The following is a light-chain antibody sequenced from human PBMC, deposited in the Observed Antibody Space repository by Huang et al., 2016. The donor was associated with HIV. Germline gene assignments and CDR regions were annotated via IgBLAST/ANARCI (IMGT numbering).Light chain of an antibody. V-gene: IGKV3-20*01. CDR3: QQYDTSPWT. J-gene: IGKJ1*01. CDR2: GAS. CDR1: QSVTRSS. Sequence: EIALTQSPGTLSLSPGERATLSCRASQSVTRSSFAWYQQPPGQPPRLLIYGASSRATGIPDRFSGSGSGTDFTLTISGLEPEDFAVYYCQQYDTSPWTFGQGTKVEIK.